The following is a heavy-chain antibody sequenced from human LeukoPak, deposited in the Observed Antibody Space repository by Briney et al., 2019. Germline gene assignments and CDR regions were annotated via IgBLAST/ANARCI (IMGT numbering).Heavy chain of an antibody. V-gene: IGHV4-34*01. CDR1: GGSFSGYY. CDR3: ARHGGGYDADAFDI. CDR2: INHSGST. Sequence: SETLFLTCAVYGGSFSGYYWSWIRQPPGKGLEWIGEINHSGSTNYNPSLKSRVTISLDTSKNQFSLKLSSVTAADTAVYYWARHGGGYDADAFDIWGQGTMVTVSS. J-gene: IGHJ3*02. D-gene: IGHD5-12*01.